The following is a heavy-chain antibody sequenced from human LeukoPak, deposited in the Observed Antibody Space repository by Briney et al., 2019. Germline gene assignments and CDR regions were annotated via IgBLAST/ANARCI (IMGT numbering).Heavy chain of an antibody. CDR3: ARLKWELIDY. D-gene: IGHD1-26*01. V-gene: IGHV4-39*01. Sequence: SETLSLTCTVSGGSISSSSYYWGWIRQPPGKGLEWIGSIYYSGSTYYNPSLKSRVTLSVDTSKNQFSLKLSSVTAADTAVYYCARLKWELIDYWGQGTLVTVSS. J-gene: IGHJ4*02. CDR2: IYYSGST. CDR1: GGSISSSSYY.